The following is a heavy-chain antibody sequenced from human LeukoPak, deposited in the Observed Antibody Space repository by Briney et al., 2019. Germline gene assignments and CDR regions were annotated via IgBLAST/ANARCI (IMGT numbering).Heavy chain of an antibody. CDR3: ARVASGWYEDAFDI. J-gene: IGHJ3*02. Sequence: ASVKVSFKASGYTFTSYGISWVRQAPGQGIEWMGWISAYNGNTNYAQKLQGRVTMTTDTSTSTAYMELRSLRSDDTAVYYCARVASGWYEDAFDIWGQGTMVTVSS. V-gene: IGHV1-18*01. CDR1: GYTFTSYG. CDR2: ISAYNGNT. D-gene: IGHD6-19*01.